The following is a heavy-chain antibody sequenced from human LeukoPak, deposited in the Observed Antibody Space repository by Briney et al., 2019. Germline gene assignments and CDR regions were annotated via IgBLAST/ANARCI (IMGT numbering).Heavy chain of an antibody. V-gene: IGHV1-18*01. CDR3: ARDQGYCGGDCRDAFDI. J-gene: IGHJ3*02. CDR2: ISAYNGNT. Sequence: ASVPVSCKASGYTFTSYGISWVRQAPGQGLEWMGWISAYNGNTNYAQKLQGRVTMTTDTSTSTAYMELRSLRSDDTAVYYCARDQGYCGGDCRDAFDIWGQGTLVTVSS. CDR1: GYTFTSYG. D-gene: IGHD2-21*02.